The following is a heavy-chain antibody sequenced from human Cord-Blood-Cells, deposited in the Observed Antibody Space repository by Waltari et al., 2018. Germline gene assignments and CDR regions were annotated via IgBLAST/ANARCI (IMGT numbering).Heavy chain of an antibody. J-gene: IGHJ5*02. V-gene: IGHV7-4-1*02. CDR3: ARGVHYGSGSYYNWFDP. CDR1: GYTCTSYA. Sequence: QVQLVQSGSELKKPGASVKVSCKASGYTCTSYAMTWVRQAPVQGLEWMGWINTNTGNPTYAQGFTGRFVFSLDTSVSTAYLQISSLKAEDTAVYYCARGVHYGSGSYYNWFDPWGQGTLVTVSS. D-gene: IGHD3-10*01. CDR2: INTNTGNP.